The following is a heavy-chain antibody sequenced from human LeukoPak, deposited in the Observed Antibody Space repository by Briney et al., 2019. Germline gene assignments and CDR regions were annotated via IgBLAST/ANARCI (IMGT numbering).Heavy chain of an antibody. D-gene: IGHD2-15*01. J-gene: IGHJ6*03. CDR3: ARVVVVVVAAHYYYYMDV. CDR2: ISGSGGST. Sequence: GGTLRLSCAASGFTFSSYGMSWVRQAPGKGLEWVSAISGSGGSTYYADSVKGRFTISRDNAKNSLYLQMNSLRAEDTAVYYCARVVVVVVAAHYYYYMDVWGKGTTVTVSS. CDR1: GFTFSSYG. V-gene: IGHV3-23*01.